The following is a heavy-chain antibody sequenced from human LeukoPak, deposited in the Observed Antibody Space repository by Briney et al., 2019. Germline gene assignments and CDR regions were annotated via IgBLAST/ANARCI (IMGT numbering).Heavy chain of an antibody. D-gene: IGHD2-15*01. V-gene: IGHV4-31*03. CDR2: IYYSGTT. Sequence: SQTLSLTCTVSGGSISSDGYYWTWIRQHPGKGLEWIGYIYYSGTTYYNPSLESRVTLSVDTSKNQFSLRLSSVTAADTAMYYCARYRDSGGRLAFDIWGQGTMATVSS. J-gene: IGHJ3*02. CDR1: GGSISSDGYY. CDR3: ARYRDSGGRLAFDI.